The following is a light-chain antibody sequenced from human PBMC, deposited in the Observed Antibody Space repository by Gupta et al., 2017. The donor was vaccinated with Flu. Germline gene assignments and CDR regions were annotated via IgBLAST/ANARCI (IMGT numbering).Light chain of an antibody. J-gene: IGKJ1*01. CDR3: QQSYSDSWT. Sequence: IQLTKYPSSLSASVGDTVTITCRSSHRIAVYLNWWQQKPGKAPNLLIFAASSLESGVPPRFRGRGSGTEFTLTVSRLQPEDFATYYCQQSYSDSWTFGQGTKVDVK. V-gene: IGKV1-39*01. CDR1: HRIAVY. CDR2: AAS.